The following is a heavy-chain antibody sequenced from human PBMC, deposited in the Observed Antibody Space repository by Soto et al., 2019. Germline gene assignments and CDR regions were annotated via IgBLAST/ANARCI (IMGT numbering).Heavy chain of an antibody. CDR2: ISSSSSTI. D-gene: IGHD5-18*01. CDR3: AKDRHTVGYSYGFDY. V-gene: IGHV3-48*02. CDR1: GFTFSSYS. Sequence: GGSLRLSCAASGFTFSSYSMNWVRQAPGKGLEWVSYISSSSSTIYYADSVKGRFTISRDNAKNSLYLQMNSLRDEDTAVYYCAKDRHTVGYSYGFDYWGQGTLVTVSS. J-gene: IGHJ4*02.